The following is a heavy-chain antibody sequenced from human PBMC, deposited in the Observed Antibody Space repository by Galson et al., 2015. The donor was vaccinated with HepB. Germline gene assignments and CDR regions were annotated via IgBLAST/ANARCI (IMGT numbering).Heavy chain of an antibody. V-gene: IGHV3-30*18. J-gene: IGHJ4*02. D-gene: IGHD3-9*01. CDR3: AKEGRGILLTGADY. CDR2: ISYDGSDQ. Sequence: SLRLSCAAPGFTFSTYGMHWVRQAPGKGLEWVAVISYDGSDQYYADSVKGRFTISRDNSKNTLFLQMNSLRPEDTAVYFCAKEGRGILLTGADYWGQGTLVTVSS. CDR1: GFTFSTYG.